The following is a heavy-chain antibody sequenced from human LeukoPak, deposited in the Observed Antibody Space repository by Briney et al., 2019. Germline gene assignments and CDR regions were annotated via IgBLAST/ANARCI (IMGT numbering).Heavy chain of an antibody. CDR3: ATDGPYCSSTSCHDY. CDR1: GYTLTELS. CDR2: FDPEDGET. J-gene: IGHJ4*02. Sequence: GASVKVSCKVSGYTLTELSMHWVRQAPGKGLEWMGGFDPEDGETIYAQKFQGRVTMTEDTSTDTAYMELSSLRSEDTAVYYCATDGPYCSSTSCHDYWGQGTLVTVSS. V-gene: IGHV1-24*01. D-gene: IGHD2-2*01.